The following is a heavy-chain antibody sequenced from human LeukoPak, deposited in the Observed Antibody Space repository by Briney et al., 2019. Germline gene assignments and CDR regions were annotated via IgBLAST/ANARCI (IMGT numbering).Heavy chain of an antibody. CDR3: ATLYSPAIDY. J-gene: IGHJ4*02. Sequence: EASVKVSCKASGGTFSSYAISWVRQAPGQGLEWMGGIIPIFGTANYAQKFQGRVTITTDESTSTAYMELSSLRSEDTAVYYCATLYSPAIDYWGQGTLVTVSS. D-gene: IGHD6-13*01. CDR2: IIPIFGTA. CDR1: GGTFSSYA. V-gene: IGHV1-69*05.